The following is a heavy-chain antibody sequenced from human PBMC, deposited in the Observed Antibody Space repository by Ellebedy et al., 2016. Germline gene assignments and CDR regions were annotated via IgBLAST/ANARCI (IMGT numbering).Heavy chain of an antibody. CDR2: IYPGDSDT. CDR3: ARQGDWREAFDI. J-gene: IGHJ3*02. V-gene: IGHV5-51*01. D-gene: IGHD3-16*01. CDR1: GYNFFNYW. Sequence: GESLKISXQGSGYNFFNYWIGWVRQKPGKGLEWMGIIYPGDSDTRYSPSFQGQVNMSVDESINTAYLEWSSLKAPDSAMYYCARQGDWREAFDIWGQGTMVTVSA.